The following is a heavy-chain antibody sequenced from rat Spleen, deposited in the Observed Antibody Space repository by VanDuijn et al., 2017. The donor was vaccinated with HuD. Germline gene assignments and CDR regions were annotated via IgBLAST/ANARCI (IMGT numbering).Heavy chain of an antibody. V-gene: IGHV5-20*01. CDR2: ISYDGGST. CDR1: GFTFNNYG. CDR3: TTVRWGDY. J-gene: IGHJ2*01. D-gene: IGHD1-12*02. Sequence: EVQLVESGGGLVQPGRSMKLSCAASGFTFNNYGMAWVRQAPKKVLEWVAYISYDGGSTYYRDSVRGRFTISRDNAKSTLYLQMNSLRSADTATYYCTTVRWGDYWGQGVMVTVSS.